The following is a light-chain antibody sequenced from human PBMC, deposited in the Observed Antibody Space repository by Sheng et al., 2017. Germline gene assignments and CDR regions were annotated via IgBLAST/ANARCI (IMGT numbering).Light chain of an antibody. Sequence: QSVLTQPPSVSGAPGQRVTISCTGTSSNIGAGYDVYWYRQLAGTAPKLLIYGNFYRPSGVPDRFSGSKSGASASLAITGLQAEDEADYYCQSYDSSLSGSVFGGGTKLTVL. V-gene: IGLV1-40*01. CDR2: GNF. CDR1: SSNIGAGYD. J-gene: IGLJ3*02. CDR3: QSYDSSLSGSV.